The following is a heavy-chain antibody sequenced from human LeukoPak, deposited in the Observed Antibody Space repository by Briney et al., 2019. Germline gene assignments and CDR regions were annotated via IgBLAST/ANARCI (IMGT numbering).Heavy chain of an antibody. D-gene: IGHD2-2*01. CDR1: GFTFSSYA. Sequence: GGSLRLSCAASGFTFSSYAMSWVRQAPGKGLEWVSSISSSSSYIYYADSVKGRFTISRDNAKNSLYLQMNSLRAEDTAVYYCARGVTAAMTAFDIWGQGTMVTVSS. J-gene: IGHJ3*02. V-gene: IGHV3-21*01. CDR2: ISSSSSYI. CDR3: ARGVTAAMTAFDI.